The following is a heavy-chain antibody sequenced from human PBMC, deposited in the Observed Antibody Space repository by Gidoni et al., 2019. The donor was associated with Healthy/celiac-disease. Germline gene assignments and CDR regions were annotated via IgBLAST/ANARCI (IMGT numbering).Heavy chain of an antibody. J-gene: IGHJ4*02. CDR2: MNPNSGNT. Sequence: QVQLVQSGAEVKKPGASVKVSCKASGYTFTSYDINWVRQATGQGLEWMGWMNPNSGNTGYAQKFQGRVTMTRNTSISTAYMELSSLRSEDTAVYYCARGRGWLRGGAAYYFDYWGQGTLVTVSS. CDR1: GYTFTSYD. V-gene: IGHV1-8*01. D-gene: IGHD2-15*01. CDR3: ARGRGWLRGGAAYYFDY.